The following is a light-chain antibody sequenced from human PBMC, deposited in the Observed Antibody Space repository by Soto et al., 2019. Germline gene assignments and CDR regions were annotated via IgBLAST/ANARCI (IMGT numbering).Light chain of an antibody. J-gene: IGLJ1*01. Sequence: QSTLTQPASVSGSPGQSIAISCTGTSSDVGGYDEVSWYQQLPGKAPKLMIYDVNNRPSGAANRSSGSKSGNTASLTISGLQAEDEAAYYCSSYTSSSTQVFGAGTKLTVL. CDR1: SSDVGGYDE. CDR3: SSYTSSSTQV. V-gene: IGLV2-14*03. CDR2: DVN.